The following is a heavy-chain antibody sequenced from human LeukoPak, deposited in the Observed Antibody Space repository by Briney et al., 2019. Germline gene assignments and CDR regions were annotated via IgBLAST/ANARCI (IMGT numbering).Heavy chain of an antibody. CDR3: AREGGPYRPLDY. V-gene: IGHV4-4*02. CDR2: VNLQGST. Sequence: PSETLSLTCGVSGGSITNTNYWTWVRQPPGKGLEWIGEVNLQGSTNYNPSLMGRVAISVDKSENHISIQLTSVTAADTAVYYCAREGGPYRPLDYAGQGTLVTVSS. CDR1: GGSITNTNY. J-gene: IGHJ4*02.